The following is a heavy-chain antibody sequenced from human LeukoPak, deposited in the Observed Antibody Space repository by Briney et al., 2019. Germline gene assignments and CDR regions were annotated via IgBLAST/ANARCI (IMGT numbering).Heavy chain of an antibody. V-gene: IGHV3-33*01. CDR3: AREPYIVVVVAATDY. CDR1: GFTFSSYG. J-gene: IGHJ4*02. Sequence: GRSLRLFCAPSGFTFSSYGMHWVRQAPGKGLEWVAVIWYDGSNKYYADSVEGRFTISRDNSKNTLYLQMNSLRAEDTAVYYCAREPYIVVVVAATDYWGRGTLVTVSS. D-gene: IGHD2-15*01. CDR2: IWYDGSNK.